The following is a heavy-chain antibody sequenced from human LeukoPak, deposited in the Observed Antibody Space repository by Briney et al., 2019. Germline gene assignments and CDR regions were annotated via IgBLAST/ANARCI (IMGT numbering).Heavy chain of an antibody. Sequence: SETLSLTCTVSGGSISSYYWSWIRQPPGKGLEWIGYIYYSGSTNYNPSLKSRVTISVDTSKNQFSLKLSSVTAADTAVYYCARGYSNLRAEDRYNWFDPWGQGTLVTVSS. J-gene: IGHJ5*02. CDR3: ARGYSNLRAEDRYNWFDP. D-gene: IGHD4-11*01. CDR2: IYYSGST. V-gene: IGHV4-59*08. CDR1: GGSISSYY.